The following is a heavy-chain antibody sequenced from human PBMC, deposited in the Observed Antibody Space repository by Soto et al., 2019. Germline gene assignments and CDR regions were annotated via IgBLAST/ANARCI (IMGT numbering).Heavy chain of an antibody. CDR2: ISYDGSNK. Sequence: SLRLSCAASGFTFSSYAMHWVRQAPGKGLEWVAVISYDGSNKYYADSVKGRFTISRDNSKNTLYLQMNSLRAEDTAVYYCARVFYGSGSYYTLSSYWGQGTLVTVSS. CDR1: GFTFSSYA. J-gene: IGHJ4*02. CDR3: ARVFYGSGSYYTLSSY. V-gene: IGHV3-30-3*01. D-gene: IGHD3-10*01.